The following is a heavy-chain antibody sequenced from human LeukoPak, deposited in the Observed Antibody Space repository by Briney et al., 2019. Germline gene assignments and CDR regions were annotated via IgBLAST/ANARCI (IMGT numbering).Heavy chain of an antibody. D-gene: IGHD2-2*01. CDR3: ARVGSTPAKFDH. Sequence: PSETLSVTCAVSGVSFGRYSWTWIRQSPGKGLECIGEINFSGYTKYNPSLKSRVTMSVDTSKNQFSLKLASVTAADTAIYFCARVGSTPAKFDHWGQATLVTVSS. CDR1: GVSFGRYS. V-gene: IGHV4-34*01. J-gene: IGHJ4*02. CDR2: INFSGYT.